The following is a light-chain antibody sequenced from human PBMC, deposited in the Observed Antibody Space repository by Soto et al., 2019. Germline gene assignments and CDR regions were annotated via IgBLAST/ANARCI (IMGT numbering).Light chain of an antibody. J-gene: IGLJ1*01. V-gene: IGLV2-14*01. CDR3: SSYTSSTTYV. CDR2: EVS. CDR1: NSDVGAYNY. Sequence: QSALTQPASVSGSPGQSITIPCTGTNSDVGAYNYVSWYQQHPGKAPKVMIYEVSNRPSGVSNRFSGSKSGNTASLTISGLQADDEADYYCSSYTSSTTYVFGPGTKVTVL.